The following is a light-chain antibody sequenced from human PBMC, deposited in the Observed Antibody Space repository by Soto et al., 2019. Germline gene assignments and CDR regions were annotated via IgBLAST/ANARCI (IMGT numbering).Light chain of an antibody. V-gene: IGKV3-20*01. CDR2: GAS. Sequence: EIVLTQSPGTLSLSPGKRATLSCRASQSISSSDLAWYQQRPGQAPRLLIYGASSRATGIPDRFSGSGSGTEFTLTISRLEPEDFAVYYCQQYGSSPWTFGQGTKVDI. J-gene: IGKJ1*01. CDR1: QSISSSD. CDR3: QQYGSSPWT.